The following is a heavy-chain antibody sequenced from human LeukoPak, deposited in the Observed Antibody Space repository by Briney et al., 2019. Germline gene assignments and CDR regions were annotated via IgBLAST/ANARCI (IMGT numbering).Heavy chain of an antibody. CDR3: ASLDCSGGSCYSSWFDP. V-gene: IGHV1-69*06. CDR2: IIPIFGTA. Sequence: GASVKVSCKASGGTFSSYAISWVRQAPGQGLEWMGGIIPIFGTANYAQKFQGRVTITADKSTSTAYMELSSLRSEDTAVYYCASLDCSGGSCYSSWFDPWGQGTLVTVSS. D-gene: IGHD2-15*01. J-gene: IGHJ5*02. CDR1: GGTFSSYA.